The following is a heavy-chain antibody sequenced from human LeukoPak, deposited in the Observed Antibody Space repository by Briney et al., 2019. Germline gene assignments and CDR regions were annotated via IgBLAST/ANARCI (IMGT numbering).Heavy chain of an antibody. CDR3: ASGYYDSSGYYYFDY. J-gene: IGHJ4*02. Sequence: SETLSLTCTVSSGSISSYYWSWIRQPPGKGLEWIGYIYYSGSTNYNPSLKGRVTISVDTSKNQFSLKLSSVTAADTAVYYCASGYYDSSGYYYFDYWGQGTLVTVSS. CDR1: SGSISSYY. V-gene: IGHV4-59*08. D-gene: IGHD3-22*01. CDR2: IYYSGST.